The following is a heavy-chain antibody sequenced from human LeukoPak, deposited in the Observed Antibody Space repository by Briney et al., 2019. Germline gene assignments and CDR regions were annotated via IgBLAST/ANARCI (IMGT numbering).Heavy chain of an antibody. V-gene: IGHV3-33*01. D-gene: IGHD3-3*01. CDR1: GFTFSRFN. CDR2: IWYDGTDT. CDR3: ARGFLDFDF. J-gene: IGHJ4*01. Sequence: GGSLRLSCVASGFTFSRFNMHWVRQAPGKGLEWVALIWYDGTDTYYADSVKGRFTISRDDSKNAVYLQMNSLRAEDTAFYYCARGFLDFDFWGHGTLVTVSS.